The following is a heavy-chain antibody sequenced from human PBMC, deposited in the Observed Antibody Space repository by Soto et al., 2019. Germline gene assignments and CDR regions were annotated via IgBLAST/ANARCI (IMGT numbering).Heavy chain of an antibody. CDR3: AKDWRESLTGDAFDI. J-gene: IGHJ3*02. D-gene: IGHD3-10*01. CDR2: ITYDGSNK. Sequence: GGSLRLSCAASGFTFSSYGMHWVRQAPGKGLEWVGVITYDGSNKFYADSVKGRFTISRENSKNTLYLQMNSLRAEDAAVYYCAKDWRESLTGDAFDIWGQGTMVTVSS. V-gene: IGHV3-30*18. CDR1: GFTFSSYG.